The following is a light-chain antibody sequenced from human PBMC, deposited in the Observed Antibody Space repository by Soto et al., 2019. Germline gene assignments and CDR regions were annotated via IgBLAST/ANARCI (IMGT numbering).Light chain of an antibody. J-gene: IGKJ1*01. CDR1: QSLVYSDGNTY. CDR2: KVS. CDR3: VQGTPWPRT. Sequence: DVVMPQSPLSLPVTLGQPASISCRSSQSLVYSDGNTYLNWFQQRPGQSPRRPIYKVSNRDSGVPDRFSGSGAGTDVTLKISGVEAEDVGVFYWVQGTPWPRTFGQGTKVEIK. V-gene: IGKV2-30*01.